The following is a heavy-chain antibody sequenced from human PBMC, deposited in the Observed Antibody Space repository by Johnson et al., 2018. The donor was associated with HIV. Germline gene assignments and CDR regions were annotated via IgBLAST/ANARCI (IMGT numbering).Heavy chain of an antibody. CDR3: AKARSLLDYGGFDAFDI. CDR1: GFTFSSYW. Sequence: VQLVESGGGLVHPGGSLRLSCATSGFTFSSYWMSWVRQAPGKGLEWVANIKQDGSEKYYVDSVKGRFTISRDSAKNTLSLQMNSLRVEDTAMYYCAKARSLLDYGGFDAFDIWGQGTLVIVSS. D-gene: IGHD4-23*01. CDR2: IKQDGSEK. V-gene: IGHV3-7*02. J-gene: IGHJ3*02.